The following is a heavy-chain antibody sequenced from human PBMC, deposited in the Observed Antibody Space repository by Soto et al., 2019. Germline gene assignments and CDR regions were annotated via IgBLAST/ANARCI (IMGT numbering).Heavy chain of an antibody. CDR2: ISGSGGST. V-gene: IGHV3-23*01. CDR1: GFTFSNYA. J-gene: IGHJ6*02. CDR3: AKASYDFWSGYHIPSYYYYGMDV. Sequence: PGGSLRLSCAASGFTFSNYAISWVRQAPGKGLEWVSSISGSGGSTYYADSVKGRFTISRDNSKNTLYLQMNSLRAEDTAVYYCAKASYDFWSGYHIPSYYYYGMDVWGQGTTVTVSS. D-gene: IGHD3-3*01.